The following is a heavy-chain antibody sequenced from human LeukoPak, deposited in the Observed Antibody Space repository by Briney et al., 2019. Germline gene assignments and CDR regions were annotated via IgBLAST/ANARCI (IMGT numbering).Heavy chain of an antibody. CDR2: INPNSGGT. J-gene: IGHJ5*02. D-gene: IGHD3-10*02. CDR3: ARGRKPFSGTAIYSGNWFDP. V-gene: IGHV1-2*02. Sequence: GESLKISCKGSGYSFTSYWIGWVRQAPGQGLEWMGWINPNSGGTNYAQKFQGRVTMTRDTSISTAYMELSRLRSDDTAVYYCARGRKPFSGTAIYSGNWFDPWGQGTLVTVSS. CDR1: GYSFTSYW.